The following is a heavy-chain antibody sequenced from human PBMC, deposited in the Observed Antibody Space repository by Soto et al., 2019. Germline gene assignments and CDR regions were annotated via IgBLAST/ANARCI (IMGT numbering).Heavy chain of an antibody. D-gene: IGHD2-2*01. CDR1: GFTFSGSA. CDR2: IRSKANSYAT. Sequence: EVPLVESGGGLVQPGGSLKLSCAASGFTFSGSAMHWVRQASGKGLEWVGRIRSKANSYATAYAASVKGRFTISRDDSKNTAYLQMNSLKTEDTAVYYCTSQLRYCSSTSHCHYYYYGMDVWGQGTTVTVSS. V-gene: IGHV3-73*02. J-gene: IGHJ6*02. CDR3: TSQLRYCSSTSHCHYYYYGMDV.